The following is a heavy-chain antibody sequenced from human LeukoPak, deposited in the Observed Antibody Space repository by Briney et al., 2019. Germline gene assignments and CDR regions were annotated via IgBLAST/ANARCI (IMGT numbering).Heavy chain of an antibody. CDR2: IKPDGSDK. J-gene: IGHJ4*02. CDR3: TAGALGY. V-gene: IGHV3-7*01. D-gene: IGHD3-16*01. Sequence: PEGSLGLSCAASGFSFTSYWMSWVRQAPGKGLEWVANIKPDGSDKYYVDSVKGRFTISRDNAKNSLYLQMNSLRAEDTAVYYCTAGALGYWGRGTLINVSS. CDR1: GFSFTSYW.